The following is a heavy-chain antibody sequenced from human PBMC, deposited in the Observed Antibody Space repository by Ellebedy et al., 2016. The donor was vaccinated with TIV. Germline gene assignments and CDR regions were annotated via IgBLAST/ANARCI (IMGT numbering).Heavy chain of an antibody. Sequence: GESLKISCAASGFTFSDYWMSWVRQAPGKGLEWVANIKQDGSEKYYVDSVKGRFTISRDNAKNSLYLQMNSLRAEDTAVYYCARARYSNTPFDYWGQGTLVTVSS. V-gene: IGHV3-7*01. CDR3: ARARYSNTPFDY. D-gene: IGHD6-13*01. CDR2: IKQDGSEK. J-gene: IGHJ4*02. CDR1: GFTFSDYW.